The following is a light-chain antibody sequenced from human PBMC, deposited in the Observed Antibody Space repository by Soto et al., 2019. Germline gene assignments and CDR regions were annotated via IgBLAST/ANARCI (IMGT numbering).Light chain of an antibody. CDR2: GAS. V-gene: IGKV3-20*01. CDR3: QCYGRSPPYT. J-gene: IGKJ2*01. Sequence: EIVLTQSPGTLSLSPGEGATLSCRTSQSISSSYLSWFQQRPGQAPRVLIYGASNRASGIPDRFSGSGSGTDFTLTISSLEPEDFAVYYCQCYGRSPPYTFGQGTKLDIK. CDR1: QSISSSY.